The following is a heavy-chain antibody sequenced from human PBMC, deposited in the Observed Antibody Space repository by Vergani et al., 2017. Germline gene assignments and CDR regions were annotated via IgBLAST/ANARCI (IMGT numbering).Heavy chain of an antibody. J-gene: IGHJ4*02. V-gene: IGHV1-18*04. CDR2: ISAYNGNT. Sequence: QVQLVQSGAEVKKPGASVKVSCKASGYTFTSYGISWVRQAPGQGLEWMGWISAYNGNTNYAQKFQGRVTRTTDTATSTAYMELRSLRSDDTAVYYCARDKDILAGYYGGSAIDYWGQGTLVTVSS. CDR3: ARDKDILAGYYGGSAIDY. D-gene: IGHD3-9*01. CDR1: GYTFTSYG.